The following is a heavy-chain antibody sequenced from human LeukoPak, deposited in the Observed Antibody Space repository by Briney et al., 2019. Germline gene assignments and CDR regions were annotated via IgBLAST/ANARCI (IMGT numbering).Heavy chain of an antibody. Sequence: GGTLRLTCTASVFTLSKYGMYWGRKPPGKGLEWVAFIRHYESKTNYADSVKSRFTISRDNSKKTLYLQMSSLRVEDTAVHYCARDDRGYCSDGTCYSLWDHWGQGTLVTVSS. D-gene: IGHD2-15*01. CDR2: IRHYESKT. CDR1: VFTLSKYG. J-gene: IGHJ4*02. CDR3: ARDDRGYCSDGTCYSLWDH. V-gene: IGHV3-30*02.